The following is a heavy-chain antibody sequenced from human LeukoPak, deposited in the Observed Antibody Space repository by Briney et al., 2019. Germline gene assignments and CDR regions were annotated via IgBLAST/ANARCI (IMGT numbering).Heavy chain of an antibody. Sequence: SETLSLTCTVSGGSISSYYWSWIRQPPGKGLEWIGYIYKSGSTNYNPSLKSRVTISVDTSKNQFSLRLSSVTAADTAVYYCARGAGRGYFYMDVWGKGTTVTVSS. J-gene: IGHJ6*03. V-gene: IGHV4-59*01. CDR3: ARGAGRGYFYMDV. CDR1: GGSISSYY. CDR2: IYKSGST. D-gene: IGHD1-26*01.